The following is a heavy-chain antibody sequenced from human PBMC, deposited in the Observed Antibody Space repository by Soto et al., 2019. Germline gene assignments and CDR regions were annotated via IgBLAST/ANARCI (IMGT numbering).Heavy chain of an antibody. Sequence: QVQLVQSGAEVKKPGSSVKVSCKASGGTFSSYAISWLRQAPGQRLEWMGGIIPIFGTANYAQKFQGRVTIHADESTSTAYMELSSLRSEDTAVYYCARSFPHCSSTSCYTGGWFAPWGQGTMVTVSS. D-gene: IGHD2-2*02. CDR3: ARSFPHCSSTSCYTGGWFAP. J-gene: IGHJ5*02. V-gene: IGHV1-69*01. CDR1: GGTFSSYA. CDR2: IIPIFGTA.